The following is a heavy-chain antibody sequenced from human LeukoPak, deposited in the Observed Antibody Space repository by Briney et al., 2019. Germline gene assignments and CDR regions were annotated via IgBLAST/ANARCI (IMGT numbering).Heavy chain of an antibody. Sequence: SEPLSLTCTVSGGSINSYYWNCLRQPPGQGLEWIGFIYSSGSTNYNPSLKSRVAISVDTSKNHFSLKLSSVTAADTAVYYCARGGTSSWRIGYYFDYWGQGTLVTVSS. J-gene: IGHJ4*02. CDR3: ARGGTSSWRIGYYFDY. V-gene: IGHV4-59*01. CDR2: IYSSGST. D-gene: IGHD6-13*01. CDR1: GGSINSYY.